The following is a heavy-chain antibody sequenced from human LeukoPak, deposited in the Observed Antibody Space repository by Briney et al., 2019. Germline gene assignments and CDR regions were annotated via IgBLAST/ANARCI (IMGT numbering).Heavy chain of an antibody. D-gene: IGHD5-18*01. Sequence: SETLSLTCMVSGDPISGYSNHKWTWIRQPPGKGLEWIGSIYYSGSTYYNPSLKSRVTISVDTSKNQFSLKLSSVTAADTAVYYCARSGYGRYYYMDVWGKGTTVTVSS. CDR1: GDPISGYSNHK. J-gene: IGHJ6*03. V-gene: IGHV4-39*01. CDR3: ARSGYGRYYYMDV. CDR2: IYYSGST.